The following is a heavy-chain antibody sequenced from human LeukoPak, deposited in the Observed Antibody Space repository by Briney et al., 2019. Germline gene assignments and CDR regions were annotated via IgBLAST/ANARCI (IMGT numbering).Heavy chain of an antibody. CDR1: GFTFSNYW. Sequence: PGGSLRLSCAASGFTFSNYWMSWVRQAPGKGLEWVASIHQHGNEKYYVDSVKGRFTISRDNAKNSLYLQMNSLRAEDTAVYYCARDRRITGYWGQGTLVTVSS. D-gene: IGHD2-15*01. J-gene: IGHJ4*02. V-gene: IGHV3-7*01. CDR2: IHQHGNEK. CDR3: ARDRRITGY.